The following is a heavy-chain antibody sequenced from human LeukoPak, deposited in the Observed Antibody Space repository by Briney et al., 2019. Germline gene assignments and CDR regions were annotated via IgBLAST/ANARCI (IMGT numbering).Heavy chain of an antibody. V-gene: IGHV1-2*06. CDR3: ARPYYDYYYGMDV. Sequence: SVKGSCKASGYTFTGYYMHWVGQAPGQGLEWMGRINPNSGGTNYAQKFQGRVTMTRDTSISTAYMELSRLRSDDTAVYYCARPYYDYYYGMDVWGQGTTVTVSS. CDR2: INPNSGGT. J-gene: IGHJ6*02. CDR1: GYTFTGYY.